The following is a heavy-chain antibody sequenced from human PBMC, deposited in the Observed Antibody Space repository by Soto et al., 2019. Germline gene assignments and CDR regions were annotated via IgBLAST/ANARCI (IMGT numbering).Heavy chain of an antibody. CDR2: IYHSGST. CDR1: GVSLSSSSW. D-gene: IGHD3-10*01. V-gene: IGHV4-4*02. J-gene: IGHJ4*02. CDR3: ARKNYYGSGSYPFDY. Sequence: SETMSLTCAVSGVSLSSSSWWSWVHKPPGKGLEWIGEIYHSGSTNYNPSLKSRVTISVDKSKNQFSLKLSSVTAADTAVYYCARKNYYGSGSYPFDYWGQGTLVTVSS.